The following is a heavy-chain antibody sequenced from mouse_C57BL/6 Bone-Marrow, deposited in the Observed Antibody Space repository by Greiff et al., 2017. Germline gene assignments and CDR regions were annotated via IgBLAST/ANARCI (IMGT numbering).Heavy chain of an antibody. Sequence: QVQLQQSGAELVRPGASVKLSCKASGYTFTDYYINWVKQRPGQGLEWIARIYPGSGNTYYNEKFKGKATLTAEKSSSTAYMQLSSLTSEDSAVYFCARSSYDYDPAWFAYWGQGTLVTVSA. CDR3: ARSSYDYDPAWFAY. CDR1: GYTFTDYY. D-gene: IGHD2-4*01. J-gene: IGHJ3*01. CDR2: IYPGSGNT. V-gene: IGHV1-76*01.